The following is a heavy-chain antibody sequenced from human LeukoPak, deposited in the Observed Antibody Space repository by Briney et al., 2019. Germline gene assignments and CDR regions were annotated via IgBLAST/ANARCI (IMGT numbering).Heavy chain of an antibody. Sequence: PSETLSLTCAVYGGSFSGYYWSWIRQPPGKGLEWIGEINHSGSTNYNPSLTSRGTISVDTSKTQFSLKLSSVTAADTAVYYCARGRSSYGMDVWGKGTTVTVSS. J-gene: IGHJ6*04. CDR1: GGSFSGYY. CDR3: ARGRSSYGMDV. V-gene: IGHV4-34*01. CDR2: INHSGST.